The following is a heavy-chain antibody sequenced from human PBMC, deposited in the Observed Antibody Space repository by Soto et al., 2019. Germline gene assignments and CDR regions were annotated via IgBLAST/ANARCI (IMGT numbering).Heavy chain of an antibody. J-gene: IGHJ6*03. CDR1: GGSFSGYY. CDR2: INHSGST. V-gene: IGHV4-34*01. CDR3: WAGYYYYYYMDV. Sequence: PSETLSLTCAVYGGSFSGYYWSWIRQPPGKGLEWIGEINHSGSTNYNPSLKSRVTISVDTSKNQFSLKLSSVTAADTAVYYCWAGYYYYYYMDVWGKGTTVTV.